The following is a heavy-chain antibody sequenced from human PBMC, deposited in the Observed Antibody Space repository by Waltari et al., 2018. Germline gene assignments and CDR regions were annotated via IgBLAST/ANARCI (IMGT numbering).Heavy chain of an antibody. J-gene: IGHJ4*02. D-gene: IGHD1-26*01. CDR3: AGSYSGSYHYFDY. Sequence: EVQLVESGGGLIQPGGSLRLSCAASGFTVSSNYMSWVRQALGKGLEWVSVIYSGGSTYYADSVKGRFTISRDNSKNTLYLQMNSLRAEDTAVYYCAGSYSGSYHYFDYWGQGTLVTVSS. CDR1: GFTVSSNY. CDR2: IYSGGST. V-gene: IGHV3-53*01.